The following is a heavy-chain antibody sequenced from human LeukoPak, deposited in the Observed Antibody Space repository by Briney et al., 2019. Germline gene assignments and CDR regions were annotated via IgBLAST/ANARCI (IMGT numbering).Heavy chain of an antibody. J-gene: IGHJ4*02. V-gene: IGHV1-46*01. CDR1: GYTFTSYH. CDR3: VREDAHTYYFDF. CDR2: IKSTGDTT. D-gene: IGHD2-2*01. Sequence: ASVKVSCKTSGYTFTSYHMHWVRHAPGQGPEWVAIIKSTGDTTVYAQKFQGRVTVTRDTSTSTVYMDLSSLSSEDTAVYYCVREDAHTYYFDFWGPGTLVTVSS.